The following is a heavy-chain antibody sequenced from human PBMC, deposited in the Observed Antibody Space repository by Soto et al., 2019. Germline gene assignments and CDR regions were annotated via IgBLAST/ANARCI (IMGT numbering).Heavy chain of an antibody. CDR2: ISPDGSRT. CDR3: TRGGFGNYYSNY. D-gene: IGHD3-10*01. J-gene: IGHJ4*02. CDR1: AFTFSNYW. Sequence: EVQPVESGGGLVKPGGALRLSCTASAFTFSNYWMHWVRQAPGKGLVWVSRISPDGSRTNYADAVKGRFTMSRDNAKNTLYMQIDSLSGDDTAVYFWTRGGFGNYYSNYWGQGTLVTVS. V-gene: IGHV3-74*01.